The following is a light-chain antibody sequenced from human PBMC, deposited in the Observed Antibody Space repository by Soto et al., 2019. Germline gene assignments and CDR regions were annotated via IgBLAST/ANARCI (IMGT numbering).Light chain of an antibody. J-gene: IGLJ3*02. CDR1: SSDVGGYNY. Sequence: QSALTQPASVSGSPGQSITISCTGTSSDVGGYNYVSWYQQHPGKAPKLLIYGNSNRPSGVPDRFSGSKSGTSASLAITGLQAEDEADYYCQSYDSSLSAWVFGGGTKVTVL. V-gene: IGLV2-14*01. CDR3: QSYDSSLSAWV. CDR2: GNS.